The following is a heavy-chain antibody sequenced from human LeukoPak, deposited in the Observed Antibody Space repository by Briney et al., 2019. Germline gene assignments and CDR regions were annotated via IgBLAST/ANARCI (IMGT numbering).Heavy chain of an antibody. CDR3: AIYSDTYYFDC. J-gene: IGHJ4*02. Sequence: GESLKISCKGSGYSFTSSWIGWVRQMPGKGLEWKGIIYPGDSDTRYSPSFQGQVTISADKSISTAYLQWSSLKASDTAMYYCAIYSDTYYFDCWGQGTLVTVSS. V-gene: IGHV5-51*01. CDR2: IYPGDSDT. CDR1: GYSFTSSW. D-gene: IGHD1-26*01.